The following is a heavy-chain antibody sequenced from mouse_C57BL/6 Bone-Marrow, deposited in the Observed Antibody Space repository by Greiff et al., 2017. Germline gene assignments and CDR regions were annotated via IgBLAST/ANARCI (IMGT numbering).Heavy chain of an antibody. CDR1: GYTFTSYW. CDR2: IDPSDSYT. Sequence: QVQLQQPGAELVMPGASVKLSCKASGYTFTSYWMHWVKQRPGQGLEWIGEIDPSDSYTNYNQKFKGKSTLTVDKSSRTAYMQLSSLTSEDSAVYYCARGGVYYGFSYWGQGTLVTVSA. V-gene: IGHV1-69*01. D-gene: IGHD1-1*01. CDR3: ARGGVYYGFSY. J-gene: IGHJ3*01.